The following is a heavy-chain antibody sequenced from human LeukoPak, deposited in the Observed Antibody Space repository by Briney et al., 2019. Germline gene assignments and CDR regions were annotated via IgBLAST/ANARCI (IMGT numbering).Heavy chain of an antibody. V-gene: IGHV3-48*03. Sequence: GSLRLSCAASGFTFSSFEMNWVRQAPGKGLEWVSYISTSGSTTYYADSVKGRFTISRDNAKNSLYLQMNSLRAEDTAVYYCARGVSGSYYEYYFDYWGQGTLVTVSS. J-gene: IGHJ4*02. CDR1: GFTFSSFE. D-gene: IGHD1-26*01. CDR2: ISTSGSTT. CDR3: ARGVSGSYYEYYFDY.